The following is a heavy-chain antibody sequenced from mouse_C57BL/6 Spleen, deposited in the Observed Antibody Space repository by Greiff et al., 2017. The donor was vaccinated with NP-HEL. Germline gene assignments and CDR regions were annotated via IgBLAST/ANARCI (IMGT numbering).Heavy chain of an antibody. Sequence: VKLQESGAELVRPGASVTLSCKASGYTFTDYEMHWVKQTPVHGLEWIGAIDPETGGTAYNQKFKGKAILTADKSSSTAYMELRSLTSEDSAVYYCTSKLRVRGRGAMDYWGQGTSVTVSS. CDR2: IDPETGGT. CDR3: TSKLRVRGRGAMDY. D-gene: IGHD3-2*02. CDR1: GYTFTDYE. J-gene: IGHJ4*01. V-gene: IGHV1-15*01.